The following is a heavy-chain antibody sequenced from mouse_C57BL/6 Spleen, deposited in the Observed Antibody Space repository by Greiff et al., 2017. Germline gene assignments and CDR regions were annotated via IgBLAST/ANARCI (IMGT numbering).Heavy chain of an antibody. Sequence: EVMLVESEGGLVQPGSSMKLSCTASGFTFSDYYMAWVRQVPEKGLEWVANSNYDGSSTYYLASLKSRFIISRDNAKNILYLQMSSLKSEDTATYYCAREALDGYFDYWGQGTTLTVSS. CDR3: AREALDGYFDY. J-gene: IGHJ2*01. CDR1: GFTFSDYY. D-gene: IGHD2-3*01. V-gene: IGHV5-16*01. CDR2: SNYDGSST.